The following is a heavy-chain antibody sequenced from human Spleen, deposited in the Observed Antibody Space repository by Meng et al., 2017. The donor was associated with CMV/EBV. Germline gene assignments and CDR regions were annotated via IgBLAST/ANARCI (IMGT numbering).Heavy chain of an antibody. J-gene: IGHJ4*02. CDR3: HGYCSGTSCYRGGY. CDR2: ISNSGTTT. Sequence: GGSLRLSCAASGFSLSDYYMSWIRQAPGKGLEWISYISNSGTTTYYADSVKGRFTISRDNAKNSLYLQMNSLRGEDTAVYYCHGYCSGTSCYRGGYWGQGTLVTVSS. D-gene: IGHD2-2*02. V-gene: IGHV3-11*01. CDR1: GFSLSDYY.